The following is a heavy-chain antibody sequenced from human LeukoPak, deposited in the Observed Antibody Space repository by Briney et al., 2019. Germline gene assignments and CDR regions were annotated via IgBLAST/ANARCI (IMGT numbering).Heavy chain of an antibody. Sequence: SETLSLTCTVSGGSISSYYWSWIRQPPGKGLEWIGRIYTSGSTNYNPSLKSRVTISVDTSKNQFSLKLSSVTAADTAVYYCARDLSDFWSGYRGNWFDPWGQGTLVTVSS. D-gene: IGHD3-3*01. J-gene: IGHJ5*02. V-gene: IGHV4-4*08. CDR3: ARDLSDFWSGYRGNWFDP. CDR1: GGSISSYY. CDR2: IYTSGST.